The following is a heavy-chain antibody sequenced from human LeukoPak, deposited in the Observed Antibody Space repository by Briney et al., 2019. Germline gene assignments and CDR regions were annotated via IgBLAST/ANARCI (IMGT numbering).Heavy chain of an antibody. D-gene: IGHD6-13*01. Sequence: HGESLKISCKGSGYTFTTYWIGWVRQMPGKGLEWMGIICPGDSDPRYSPSFQGQVTISADKSISTAYLQWTSLKASDSAMYYCVRHGLGSSWFGFDYWGQGTLVTVSS. CDR2: ICPGDSDP. V-gene: IGHV5-51*01. CDR1: GYTFTTYW. J-gene: IGHJ4*02. CDR3: VRHGLGSSWFGFDY.